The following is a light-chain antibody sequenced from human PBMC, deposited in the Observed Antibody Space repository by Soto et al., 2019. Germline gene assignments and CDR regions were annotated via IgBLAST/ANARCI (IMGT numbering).Light chain of an antibody. Sequence: DIQMTHYPSTLSATAGDRVTITCRASQSISAWLAWYQKKPGKAPKLLIYDASNLASGVPSRFSGSGSGTEFTLTISNLQPADFATYYCQQYENYWKFGQGTKVDIK. CDR1: QSISAW. CDR2: DAS. CDR3: QQYENYWK. V-gene: IGKV1-5*01. J-gene: IGKJ1*01.